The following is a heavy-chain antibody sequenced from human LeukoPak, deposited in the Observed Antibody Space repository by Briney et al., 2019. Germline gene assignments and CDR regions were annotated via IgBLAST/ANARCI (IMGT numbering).Heavy chain of an antibody. Sequence: ASVKVSCKASGYTFTGHYMHWVRQAPGQGLEWMGRINPNSGVTNYAQKFQGRVTMTRDTSISTAYMEMSRLRTDDTAVYYCARDAEWDILLSWGQGTLVTVSP. CDR3: ARDAEWDILLS. D-gene: IGHD5-12*01. J-gene: IGHJ4*02. CDR1: GYTFTGHY. CDR2: INPNSGVT. V-gene: IGHV1-2*06.